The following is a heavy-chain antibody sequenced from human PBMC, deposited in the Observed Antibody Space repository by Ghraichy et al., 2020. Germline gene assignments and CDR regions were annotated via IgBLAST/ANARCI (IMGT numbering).Heavy chain of an antibody. Sequence: GGSLRLSCAASGFTFSSYAMSWVRQAPGKGLEWVSAISGSGGSTYYADSVKGRFTISRDNSKNTLYLQMNSLRAEDTAVYYCAKDRFSSGYYFDFDYWGQGTLVTVSS. CDR3: AKDRFSSGYYFDFDY. D-gene: IGHD3-22*01. CDR2: ISGSGGST. CDR1: GFTFSSYA. V-gene: IGHV3-23*01. J-gene: IGHJ4*02.